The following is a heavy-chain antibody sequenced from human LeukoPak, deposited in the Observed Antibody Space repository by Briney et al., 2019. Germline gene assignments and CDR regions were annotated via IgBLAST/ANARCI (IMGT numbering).Heavy chain of an antibody. V-gene: IGHV1-18*01. CDR1: GYSFTSFG. Sequence: ASVTVSCTASGYSFTSFGISWVRQAPGQGLEWVGWIGAYNGNTRSAQKFQGRVSMTTDTSTSTAYMELRSLRFDDTAVFYCVRDLGVDTSMIFFDFWGQGTLVTVSS. CDR3: VRDLGVDTSMIFFDF. D-gene: IGHD3/OR15-3a*01. CDR2: IGAYNGNT. J-gene: IGHJ4*02.